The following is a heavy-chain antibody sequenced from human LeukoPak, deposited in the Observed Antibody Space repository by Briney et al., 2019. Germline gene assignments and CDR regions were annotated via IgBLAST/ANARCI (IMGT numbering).Heavy chain of an antibody. CDR1: GFTFSSYD. CDR2: IGTAGDT. Sequence: GGSLRLSCAASGFTFSSYDMHWVRQATGKGLEWVSAIGTAGDTYYPGSVKGRFTISRENAKNSLYLQMNSLRAEDTALYYCAREAPTLRYFFLWGQGTLVTVSS. V-gene: IGHV3-13*01. J-gene: IGHJ4*02. D-gene: IGHD3-9*01. CDR3: AREAPTLRYFFL.